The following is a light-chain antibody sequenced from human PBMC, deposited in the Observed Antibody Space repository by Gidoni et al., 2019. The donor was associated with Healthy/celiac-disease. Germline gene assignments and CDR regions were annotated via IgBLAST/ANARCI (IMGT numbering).Light chain of an antibody. CDR2: GNS. Sequence: QSVLTPPPSASGAPGPRAPIPFTGSSSYSGAGYDVHWYQQLPGTAPPLLIYGNSNRPSGVPDRFSGSKSGTSASLAITGLQAEDEADYYCQSYDSSLSGSRVFGGGTKLTVL. V-gene: IGLV1-40*01. CDR1: SSYSGAGYD. CDR3: QSYDSSLSGSRV. J-gene: IGLJ3*02.